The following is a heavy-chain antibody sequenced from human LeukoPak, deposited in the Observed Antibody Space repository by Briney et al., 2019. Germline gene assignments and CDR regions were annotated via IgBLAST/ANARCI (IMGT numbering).Heavy chain of an antibody. Sequence: ASVKVSCKASGYTFTSYDINWVRQAPGQGVEWMGWMNPNSGNTGYAQKFQGRVTMTRNTSISTAYMELSSLRSEDTAVYYCASFQRAHPWFDYWGQGTLVTVSS. CDR1: GYTFTSYD. CDR3: ASFQRAHPWFDY. J-gene: IGHJ4*02. V-gene: IGHV1-8*01. CDR2: MNPNSGNT.